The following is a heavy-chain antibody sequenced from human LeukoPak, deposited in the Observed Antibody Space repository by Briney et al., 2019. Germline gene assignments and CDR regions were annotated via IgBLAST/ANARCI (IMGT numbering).Heavy chain of an antibody. Sequence: GGSLRLSCAASGFAVSSNYMSWVRQAPGKGLGWVAVISYDGKIKVYADSVKGRFTISRDIAKNMLYLEMNSLRTEDTAVYYCARDPQRGAPDYFDSWGQGTLVTVSS. CDR1: GFAVSSNY. D-gene: IGHD6-25*01. J-gene: IGHJ4*02. CDR3: ARDPQRGAPDYFDS. CDR2: ISYDGKIK. V-gene: IGHV3-30*03.